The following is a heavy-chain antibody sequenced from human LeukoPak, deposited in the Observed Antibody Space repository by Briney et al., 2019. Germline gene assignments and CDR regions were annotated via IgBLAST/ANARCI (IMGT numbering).Heavy chain of an antibody. CDR3: AREEGYCSSTSCYAYYYYYYMDV. CDR1: GDSVSSNSAA. CDR2: TYYRSKWYN. D-gene: IGHD2-2*01. V-gene: IGHV6-1*01. J-gene: IGHJ6*03. Sequence: SQTLSLTCAISGDSVSSNSAAWNWIRQSPSRGLEWLGRTYYRSKWYNDYAVSVKSRITINPDTSKNQFSLQLNSVTPEDTAVYYCAREEGYCSSTSCYAYYYYYYMDVWGKGTTVTVSS.